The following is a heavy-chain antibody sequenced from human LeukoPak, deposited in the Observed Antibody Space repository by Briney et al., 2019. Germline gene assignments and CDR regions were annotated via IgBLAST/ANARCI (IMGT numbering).Heavy chain of an antibody. Sequence: GGSLRLSCAPSVVTYSIYAVSCVPQAPGKGLECVSSFCCSGGSKYNANSVTGRFTISSDNSKNTLYLKLHSLRAEDPAVYYCAKDRLGDQVWGSYLYWGQGPLVIVSS. CDR3: AKDRLGDQVWGSYLY. D-gene: IGHD3-16*02. V-gene: IGHV3-23*01. J-gene: IGHJ4*02. CDR1: VVTYSIYA. CDR2: FCCSGGSK.